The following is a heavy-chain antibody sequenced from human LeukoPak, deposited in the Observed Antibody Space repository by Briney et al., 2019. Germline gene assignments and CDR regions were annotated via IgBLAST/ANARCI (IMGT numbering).Heavy chain of an antibody. CDR2: ISGSGGST. CDR1: GFTFSSYA. J-gene: IGHJ4*02. D-gene: IGHD1-26*01. Sequence: GGSLRLSCAASGFTFSSYAMSWVRQAPGKGLEWVSAISGSGGSTYYADSVKGRFTISRDNSKNTLYLQMNSLRSDDTAVYYCARALSGSYYRVWGQGTLVTVSS. CDR3: ARALSGSYYRV. V-gene: IGHV3-23*01.